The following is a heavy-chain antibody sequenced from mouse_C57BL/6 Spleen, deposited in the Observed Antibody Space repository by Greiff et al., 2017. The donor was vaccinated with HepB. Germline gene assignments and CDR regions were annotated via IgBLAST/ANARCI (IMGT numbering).Heavy chain of an antibody. D-gene: IGHD1-1*01. CDR3: ARASTTVVDWYFDV. CDR1: GYTFTSYW. J-gene: IGHJ1*03. V-gene: IGHV1-52*01. CDR2: IDPSDSET. Sequence: VQLQQPGAELVRPGSSVKLSCKASGYTFTSYWMHWVKQRPIQGLEWIGNIDPSDSETHYNQKFKDKATLTVDKSSSTAYMQLSSLTSEDSAVYYCARASTTVVDWYFDVWGTGTTVTVSS.